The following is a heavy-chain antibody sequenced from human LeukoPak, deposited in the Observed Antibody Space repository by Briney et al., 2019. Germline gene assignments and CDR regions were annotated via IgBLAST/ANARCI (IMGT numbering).Heavy chain of an antibody. CDR2: ISYDGTNK. J-gene: IGHJ4*02. Sequence: PGGSLRLSCAASGFTFNTYGMHWVRQAPGKGLEWVAVISYDGTNKYYADSVKGRFTISRDNSKNTLYLQMNSLRAEDTAVYYCARDLKYYDSSGFDYWGQGTLVTVSS. D-gene: IGHD3-22*01. V-gene: IGHV3-30*03. CDR3: ARDLKYYDSSGFDY. CDR1: GFTFNTYG.